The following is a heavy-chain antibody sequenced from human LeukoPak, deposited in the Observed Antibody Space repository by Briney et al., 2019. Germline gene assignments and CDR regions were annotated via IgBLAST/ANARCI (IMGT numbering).Heavy chain of an antibody. D-gene: IGHD6-19*01. CDR3: ARGAVTGTRFNAFGI. Sequence: SQTLSLTCAISGDSVSSNSATWNWIRQSPSRGLEWPGRTHYRSKWYNDYAVSVKSRITINADTSKNQFSLQLNSVTPEDTAVYYCARGAVTGTRFNAFGIWGQGTMVTVSS. V-gene: IGHV6-1*01. J-gene: IGHJ3*02. CDR1: GDSVSSNSAT. CDR2: THYRSKWYN.